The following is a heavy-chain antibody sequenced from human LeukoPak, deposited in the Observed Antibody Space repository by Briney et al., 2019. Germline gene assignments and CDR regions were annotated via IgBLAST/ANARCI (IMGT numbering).Heavy chain of an antibody. J-gene: IGHJ4*02. CDR1: GYSITSTSF. Sequence: KPSETLSLTCSVSGYSITSTSFWAWIRQTPGERLEWIGSVFYSGGTYYNPSLKSRVTISVDTSKNQFSLKLSSVTAADTAVYYCARRDNEYVFDFWGQGTLVTVSS. V-gene: IGHV4-39*01. CDR2: VFYSGGT. D-gene: IGHD3-16*01. CDR3: ARRDNEYVFDF.